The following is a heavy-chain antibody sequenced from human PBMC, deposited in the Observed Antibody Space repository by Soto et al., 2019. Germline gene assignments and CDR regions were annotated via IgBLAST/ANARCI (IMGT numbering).Heavy chain of an antibody. Sequence: EVQLVESAGGLVKPGGSLRLSCVASGFSFNEAWMNCVRQAPGQGLEWVGRIKTSAGGGATNYAAPVQGRFTISRDDSKNTLYLHMNSLRTEDTAIYYCTTGSVEGIWGQGTTVIVSS. CDR3: TTGSVEGI. CDR1: GFSFNEAW. V-gene: IGHV3-15*07. D-gene: IGHD2-15*01. J-gene: IGHJ6*02. CDR2: IKTSAGGGAT.